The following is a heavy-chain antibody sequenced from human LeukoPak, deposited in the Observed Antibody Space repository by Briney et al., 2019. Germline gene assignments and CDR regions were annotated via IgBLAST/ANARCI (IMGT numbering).Heavy chain of an antibody. J-gene: IGHJ4*02. Sequence: GGSLRLSCAASGFTFSSYIMTWVPQAPGKGLEWFSSISSSSSYIYYADSVKGRFTISRDNAKNSLYLQMNSLTAEDTAVYYCARAFVCTSLDYWGQGTLVTVSS. CDR2: ISSSSSYI. CDR3: ARAFVCTSLDY. D-gene: IGHD2-2*01. V-gene: IGHV3-21*01. CDR1: GFTFSSYI.